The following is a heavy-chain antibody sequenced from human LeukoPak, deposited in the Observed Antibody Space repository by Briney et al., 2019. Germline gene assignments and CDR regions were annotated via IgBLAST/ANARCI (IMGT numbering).Heavy chain of an antibody. V-gene: IGHV3-23*01. CDR1: GFTFSSSA. J-gene: IGHJ3*02. CDR2: ISGSGGST. D-gene: IGHD5-18*01. CDR3: AKPKLPPDTATPEVNAFDI. Sequence: PGGSLRLSCAASGFTFSSSAMSWVRQAPGKGLEWVSAISGSGGSTYCADSVKGRFTISRDNSKNTLYLQMNSLRAEDTAVYYCAKPKLPPDTATPEVNAFDIWGQGTMVTVSS.